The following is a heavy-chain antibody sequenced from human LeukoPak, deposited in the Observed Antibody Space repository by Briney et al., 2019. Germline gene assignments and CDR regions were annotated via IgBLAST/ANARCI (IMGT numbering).Heavy chain of an antibody. D-gene: IGHD2-2*01. CDR1: GGTFSSYA. V-gene: IGHV1-69*04. CDR2: IIPIFGIA. J-gene: IGHJ5*02. Sequence: SVKVSCKASGGTFSSYAISWVRQAPGQGLEWMGRIIPIFGIANYAQKFQGRVTITADKSMSTAYMELSSLRSEDTAVYYCARDTRGTSSGWFDPWGQGTLVTVSS. CDR3: ARDTRGTSSGWFDP.